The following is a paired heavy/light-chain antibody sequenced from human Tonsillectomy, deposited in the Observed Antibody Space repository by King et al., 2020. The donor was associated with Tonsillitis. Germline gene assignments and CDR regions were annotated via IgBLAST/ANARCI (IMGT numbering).Heavy chain of an antibody. CDR1: GFNFSRFW. Sequence: EVRLAESGGGLVQPGGSLRLSCAASGFNFSRFWMHWVRQAPGKALVWVSRIRSDGTNSYYADSVKGRFTISRDNARNTLYLQMSSLRAEDTAVYYCARLHIDNDRDDYWGQGALVTVSS. CDR2: IRSDGTNS. V-gene: IGHV3-74*01. D-gene: IGHD2-8*01. J-gene: IGHJ4*02. CDR3: ARLHIDNDRDDY.
Light chain of an antibody. CDR3: QSADDNGVV. V-gene: IGLV3-25*03. Sequence: SSELTQSPSVSVSPGQTARITCSGDALPKQFAYWYHQKPGQAPVLVIYKDTERPSGIPERFSGSSSGTTVTLTISGVQAEDAGDYYCQSADDNGVVFGGGTKLTVL. CDR2: KDT. J-gene: IGLJ2*01. CDR1: ALPKQF.